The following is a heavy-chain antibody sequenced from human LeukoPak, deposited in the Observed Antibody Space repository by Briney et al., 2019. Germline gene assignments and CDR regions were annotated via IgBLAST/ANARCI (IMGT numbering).Heavy chain of an antibody. CDR2: INHSGST. V-gene: IGHV4-34*01. J-gene: IGHJ5*02. D-gene: IGHD4-23*01. CDR1: GGSFSGYY. CDR3: ARRLRWWFDP. Sequence: SETLSLTCAVYGGSFSGYYWSWIRQPPGKGLEWIGEINHSGSTNYNPSLKSRVTISVDTSKNQFSLKLSSVTAADTAVYYCARRLRWWFDPWGQGTLVTVSS.